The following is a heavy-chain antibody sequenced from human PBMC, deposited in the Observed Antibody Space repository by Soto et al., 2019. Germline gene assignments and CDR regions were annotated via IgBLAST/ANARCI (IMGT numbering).Heavy chain of an antibody. Sequence: QVQLQESGPGLVKPSQTLSLTCTVSGGSISSSGFYWSWIRQHPAKGLEWIGYSYYSGSTYYNPALKSRVTISVDTSKNQFSLKLSSVTAADTAVYYCARSAAGTWVYFDFWGQGTLVTVSS. CDR2: SYYSGST. J-gene: IGHJ4*02. CDR3: ARSAAGTWVYFDF. CDR1: GGSISSSGFY. D-gene: IGHD6-13*01. V-gene: IGHV4-31*03.